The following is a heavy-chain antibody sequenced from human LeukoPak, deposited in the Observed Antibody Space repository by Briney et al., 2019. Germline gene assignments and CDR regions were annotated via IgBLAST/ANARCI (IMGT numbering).Heavy chain of an antibody. D-gene: IGHD3-22*01. CDR2: ISYDGRNK. J-gene: IGHJ4*02. V-gene: IGHV3-30-3*01. CDR3: ARPAIVVVITERLDY. CDR1: GFTFSSYA. Sequence: GGSLRLSCAASGFTFSSYAMHWVRQAPGKGLEWVAVISYDGRNKYYAHSVKGRFTISRDNSKNTLYLQMNSLRAEDTAVYYCARPAIVVVITERLDYWGQGTLVTVSS.